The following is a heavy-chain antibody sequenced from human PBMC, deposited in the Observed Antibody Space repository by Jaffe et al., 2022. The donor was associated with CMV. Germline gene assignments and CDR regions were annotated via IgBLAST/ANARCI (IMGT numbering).Heavy chain of an antibody. CDR3: ATRGWPQSHDY. CDR2: INHSGST. CDR1: GGSFSGYY. Sequence: QVQLQQWGAGLLKPSETLSLTCAVYGGSFSGYYWSWIRQPPGKGLEWIGEINHSGSTNYNPSLKSRVTISVDTSKNQFSLKLSSVTAADTAVYYCATRGWPQSHDYWGQGTLVTVSS. D-gene: IGHD3-10*01. J-gene: IGHJ4*02. V-gene: IGHV4-34*01.